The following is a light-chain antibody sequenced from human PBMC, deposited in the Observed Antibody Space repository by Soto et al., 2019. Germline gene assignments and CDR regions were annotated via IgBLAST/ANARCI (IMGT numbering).Light chain of an antibody. V-gene: IGKV3-20*01. CDR3: HQYDNAPQT. CDR1: QTLRRTY. J-gene: IGKJ2*01. CDR2: GAS. Sequence: EIALMQSPGTLSMSTGQTAPLSRRASQTLRRTYVAWYQQKPGQAPKVLIYGASRRATGIPDRFSGSGSGTDFSLTISRLEPEDFAVYYCHQYDNAPQTYGQGTKVDIK.